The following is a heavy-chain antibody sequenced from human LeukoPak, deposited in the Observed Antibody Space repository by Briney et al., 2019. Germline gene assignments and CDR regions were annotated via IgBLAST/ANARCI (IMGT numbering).Heavy chain of an antibody. V-gene: IGHV4-61*02. CDR3: ARDPRATVTTSYYMDV. Sequence: SQTLSLTCTVSGGSISSGGSYWSWIRQPAGKGLEWIGRIYTSGSTNYNPSPKSRVTMSVDTSKNQFSLKLSSVTAADTAVYYCARDPRATVTTSYYMDVWGKGTTVTVSS. CDR1: GGSISSGGSY. CDR2: IYTSGST. D-gene: IGHD4-11*01. J-gene: IGHJ6*03.